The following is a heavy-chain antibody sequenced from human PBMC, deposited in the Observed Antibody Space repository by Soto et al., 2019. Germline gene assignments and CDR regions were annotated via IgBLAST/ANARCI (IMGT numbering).Heavy chain of an antibody. V-gene: IGHV1-18*01. CDR3: AIVAYCGGDCYSGWWFDP. J-gene: IGHJ5*02. D-gene: IGHD2-21*02. CDR2: ISAYNGNT. Sequence: QVQLVQSGAEVKKPGASVKVSCKASGYTFTSYGISWVRQAPGQGLEWMGWISAYNGNTNYAQKLQGRVTMTTDTSTSTAYMELRSLRSDDTAVYYCAIVAYCGGDCYSGWWFDPWGQGTLVTVSS. CDR1: GYTFTSYG.